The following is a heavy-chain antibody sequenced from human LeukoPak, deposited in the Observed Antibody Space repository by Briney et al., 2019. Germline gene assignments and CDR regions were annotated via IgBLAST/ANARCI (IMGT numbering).Heavy chain of an antibody. CDR1: GFTFSSYW. CDR3: ARDLRITGTTYPLNWCDP. V-gene: IGHV3-74*01. J-gene: IGHJ5*02. Sequence: GGSLRLSSPASGFTFSSYWMHWVRQAPGKGLVWVSRINSDGSSTSYADSVKGRFTISRDNAKNTLYLQMNSLRAEDTAVYYCARDLRITGTTYPLNWCDPWGQGTLVTVSS. CDR2: INSDGSST. D-gene: IGHD1-20*01.